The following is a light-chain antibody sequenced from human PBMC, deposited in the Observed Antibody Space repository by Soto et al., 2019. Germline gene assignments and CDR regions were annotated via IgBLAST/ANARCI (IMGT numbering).Light chain of an antibody. CDR3: QQYQSLPLT. V-gene: IGKV1-33*01. J-gene: IGKJ4*01. CDR1: QDITNY. Sequence: DIQMTQSPSSLSASVGNRVTITCQASQDITNYLNWYQQKPGKAPRLLIYDASNVETGVPRRFSGSGSGTFFTFTISGLQAEDFGTYFCQQYQSLPLTFGGGTTVEIK. CDR2: DAS.